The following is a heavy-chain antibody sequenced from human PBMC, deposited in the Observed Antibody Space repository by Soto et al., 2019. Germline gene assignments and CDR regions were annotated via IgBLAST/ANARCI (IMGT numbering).Heavy chain of an antibody. Sequence: SETLSLTCAVSGGSISSGGYSWSWIRQPPGKGLEWIGYMYHSGSTYYNPSLKSRVTISIDRSKNQFSLKLSSVTAADTAVYYFARVGGDYFGSDSYPSYLIDYWGQRTLVTVSS. J-gene: IGHJ4*01. CDR3: ARVGGDYFGSDSYPSYLIDY. CDR2: MYHSGST. V-gene: IGHV4-30-2*01. D-gene: IGHD3-10*01. CDR1: GGSISSGGYS.